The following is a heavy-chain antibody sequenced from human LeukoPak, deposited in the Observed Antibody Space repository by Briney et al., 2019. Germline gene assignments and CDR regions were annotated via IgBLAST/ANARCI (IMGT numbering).Heavy chain of an antibody. CDR2: IYYSGST. V-gene: IGHV4-31*03. J-gene: IGHJ3*02. Sequence: SQTLSLTCTVSDGSISSGGYYWSWIRQHPGKGLEWIGYIYYSGSTYYNPSLKSRVTISVDTSKNQFSLKLSSVTAADTAVYYCAREYLFFGVVRAFDIWGQGTMVTVSS. CDR1: DGSISSGGYY. D-gene: IGHD3-3*01. CDR3: AREYLFFGVVRAFDI.